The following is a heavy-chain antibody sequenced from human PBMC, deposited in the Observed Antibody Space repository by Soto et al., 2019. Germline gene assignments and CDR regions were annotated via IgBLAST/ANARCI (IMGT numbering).Heavy chain of an antibody. CDR3: ARGGQQLPYNWFDP. CDR1: GGTFSSYA. J-gene: IGHJ5*02. D-gene: IGHD6-13*01. Sequence: QVQLVQSGAEVKKPGSSVKVSCKASGGTFSSYAISWVRQAPGQGLEWMGGIIPIFGTANYAQKFQGRVTITADESTRTAYMELSSLRSEDTAVYYCARGGQQLPYNWFDPWGQGTLVTVSS. V-gene: IGHV1-69*01. CDR2: IIPIFGTA.